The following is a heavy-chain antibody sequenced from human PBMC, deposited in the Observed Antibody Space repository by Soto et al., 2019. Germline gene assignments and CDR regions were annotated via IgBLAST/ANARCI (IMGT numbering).Heavy chain of an antibody. Sequence: ASVKVSCKASGYTFTNFGISWVRQAPGQGLEWMGWISAYNGNTNYAQNFQGRVTMTTDTSTSTAYMELRSLRSDDTAVYYCARGTATGFDYWAQGTLVTVSS. V-gene: IGHV1-18*01. CDR1: GYTFTNFG. D-gene: IGHD5-12*01. CDR3: ARGTATGFDY. J-gene: IGHJ4*02. CDR2: ISAYNGNT.